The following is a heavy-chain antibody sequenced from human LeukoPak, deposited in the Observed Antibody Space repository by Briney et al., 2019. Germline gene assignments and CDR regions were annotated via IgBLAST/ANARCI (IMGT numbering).Heavy chain of an antibody. V-gene: IGHV3-33*01. CDR1: GFTFSSYG. CDR2: IWYDGSNK. D-gene: IGHD3-22*01. CDR3: ARGLGDSSGYYYRPLLDY. J-gene: IGHJ4*02. Sequence: PGGSLRLSCAASGFTFSSYGMHWVRQAPGKGLEWVAVIWYDGSNKYYADSVKGRFTISRDNSKNTLYLQMNSLRAEDTAVYYCARGLGDSSGYYYRPLLDYWGQGTLVTVSS.